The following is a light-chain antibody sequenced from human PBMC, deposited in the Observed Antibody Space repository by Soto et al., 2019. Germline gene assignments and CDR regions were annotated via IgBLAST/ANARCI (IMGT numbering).Light chain of an antibody. CDR3: QKYNSAPRT. Sequence: DIQMTQSPSSLSASVGDRVTITCRASQGISKYLAWYQQKPGKVPKLLIYASSTLQSRVPSRFSGSGSGTDFTLTISSLQPEDVATYYCQKYNSAPRTFGQGTKVEIK. CDR2: ASS. V-gene: IGKV1-27*01. CDR1: QGISKY. J-gene: IGKJ1*01.